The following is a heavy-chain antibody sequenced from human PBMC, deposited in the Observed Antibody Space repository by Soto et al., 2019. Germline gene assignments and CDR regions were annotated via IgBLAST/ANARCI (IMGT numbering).Heavy chain of an antibody. D-gene: IGHD6-13*01. J-gene: IGHJ5*02. CDR2: IIPILGIA. CDR3: AREDASAAGTPFWFDP. V-gene: IGHV1-69*08. CDR1: GGTFSSYT. Sequence: QVQLVQSGAEVKKPGSSVKVSCKASGGTFSSYTISWVRQAPGQGLEWMGRIIPILGIANYAQKFQGRVTITADKSTSTAYTELSSLRSEDTAVYYCAREDASAAGTPFWFDPWGQGTLVTVSS.